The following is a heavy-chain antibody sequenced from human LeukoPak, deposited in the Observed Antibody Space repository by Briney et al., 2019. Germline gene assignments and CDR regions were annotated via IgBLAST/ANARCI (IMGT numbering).Heavy chain of an antibody. V-gene: IGHV3-7*01. CDR3: ARPRYCSSISCYFHAFDV. Sequence: GGSLRLSCAASGFNFNTFWMTWVRQAPGKRLEWVANIKEDGSEEYYVDSVKGRFTISRDNAKNSLYLQMNSLRAEDTAVYYCARPRYCSSISCYFHAFDVWGQGTMVTVSS. J-gene: IGHJ3*01. CDR2: IKEDGSEE. D-gene: IGHD2-2*01. CDR1: GFNFNTFW.